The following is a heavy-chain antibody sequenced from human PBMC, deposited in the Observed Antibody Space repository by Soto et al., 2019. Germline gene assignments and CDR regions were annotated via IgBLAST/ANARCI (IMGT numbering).Heavy chain of an antibody. D-gene: IGHD1-26*01. J-gene: IGHJ6*02. CDR1: GGSTSSYY. Sequence: QVQLQESGPGLVKPSETLSLTCTVSGGSTSSYYWSWIRQPPGKGLEWIGYIYYSGNTNYNPSLKSRVTISVHTSKNQLSLKLSSVTAADMAVYYCARVRRGTGGFYYGLDVWGQGTTVTVSS. CDR2: IYYSGNT. CDR3: ARVRRGTGGFYYGLDV. V-gene: IGHV4-59*01.